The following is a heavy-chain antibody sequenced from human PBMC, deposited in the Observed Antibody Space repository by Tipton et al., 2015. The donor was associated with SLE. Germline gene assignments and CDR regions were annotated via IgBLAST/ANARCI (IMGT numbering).Heavy chain of an antibody. J-gene: IGHJ3*01. CDR1: GFMFSDYW. CDR3: ARDLRVFDV. CDR2: IKEDGSED. V-gene: IGHV3-7*01. Sequence: SLRLSCAASGFMFSDYWMTWVRQAPGRGLEWVANIKEDGSEDYYLDSVKGRFTIFRDNAKNSMSLQMDTLRADDTAVYYCARDLRVFDVWGQGTVVVVSS.